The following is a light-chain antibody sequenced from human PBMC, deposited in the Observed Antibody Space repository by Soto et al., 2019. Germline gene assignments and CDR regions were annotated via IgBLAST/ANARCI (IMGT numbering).Light chain of an antibody. CDR1: SSDVGGYNY. CDR2: EVN. Sequence: QSALTQPASVSGSPGQSITISCTGTSSDVGGYNYVSWYQQHPGTAPKLMIYEVNHLPSGVSNRFSGSKSGNTASLTISGLQTEDEADYYCSSYASSSTPYVFGTGTKLTVL. J-gene: IGLJ1*01. V-gene: IGLV2-14*01. CDR3: SSYASSSTPYV.